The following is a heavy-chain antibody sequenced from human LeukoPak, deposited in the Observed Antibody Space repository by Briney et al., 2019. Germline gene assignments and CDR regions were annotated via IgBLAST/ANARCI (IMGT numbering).Heavy chain of an antibody. CDR2: INRSGST. Sequence: RPSETLSLTCAVYGGSFSGYYWSWIRQPPGKGLEWIGEINRSGSTNYNPSLKRRVTISVDTSKNQFSLKLSSVTAADTAVYYCARRKAGGWFDPWGQGTLVTVSS. J-gene: IGHJ5*02. D-gene: IGHD6-19*01. V-gene: IGHV4-34*01. CDR1: GGSFSGYY. CDR3: ARRKAGGWFDP.